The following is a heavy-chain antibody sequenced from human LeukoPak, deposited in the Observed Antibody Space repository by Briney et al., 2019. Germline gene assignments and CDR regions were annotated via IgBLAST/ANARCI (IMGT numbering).Heavy chain of an antibody. CDR2: IYPGDSET. Sequence: RGESLKISCQASGYSFTTHWIGWVRRMPGRGLEWLGIIYPGDSETKYSPSFQAQVTMSVDRSTNTTYLQWISLKASDTAMYYCARRLYGGRSLVYFDHWGRGTQVTVSS. CDR3: ARRLYGGRSLVYFDH. J-gene: IGHJ4*02. V-gene: IGHV5-51*01. CDR1: GYSFTTHW. D-gene: IGHD4-23*01.